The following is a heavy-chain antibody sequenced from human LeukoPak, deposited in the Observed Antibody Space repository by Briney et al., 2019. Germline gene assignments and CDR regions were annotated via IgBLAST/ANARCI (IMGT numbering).Heavy chain of an antibody. D-gene: IGHD1-26*01. CDR1: GFTFSTAW. J-gene: IGHJ6*02. V-gene: IGHV3-15*01. CDR3: TTGSISGRYPGAQYYGMDV. Sequence: GGSLRLSCEASGFTFSTAWMGWVRQASGKGLEWVGRIKSKIDGGTTDYAAPVKGRFTISRDDSINTLFLQMNSLKSEDTAVYYCTTGSISGRYPGAQYYGMDVWGQGTTVTVSS. CDR2: IKSKIDGGTT.